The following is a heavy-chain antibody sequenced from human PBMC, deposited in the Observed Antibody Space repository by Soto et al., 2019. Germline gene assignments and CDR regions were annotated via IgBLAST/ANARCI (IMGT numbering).Heavy chain of an antibody. D-gene: IGHD2-21*02. J-gene: IGHJ6*02. CDR2: IYYSGST. Sequence: SETLSLTCTVSGGSISSGGYYWSWIRQHPGKGLEWIGYIYYSGSTYYNPSLKSRVTISVDTSKNQFSLKLRSVTAADTAVYYCARVCGGDCHYGMDVWGQGTTVTVSS. CDR3: ARVCGGDCHYGMDV. CDR1: GGSISSGGYY. V-gene: IGHV4-31*03.